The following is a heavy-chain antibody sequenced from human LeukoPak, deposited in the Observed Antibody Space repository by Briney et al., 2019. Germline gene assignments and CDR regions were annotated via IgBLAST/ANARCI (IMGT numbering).Heavy chain of an antibody. D-gene: IGHD3-10*01. CDR1: GFTFRSYW. V-gene: IGHV3-7*03. CDR2: IKQDGSEK. CDR3: AKPTGTGVAKWYFDS. J-gene: IGHJ4*02. Sequence: GGSLRLSCAASGFTFRSYWMTWVRQAPGKGLEWVANIKQDGSEKYYVGSVKGRFTISRDNAKNSLYLQMSSLRVEDTAVYYCAKPTGTGVAKWYFDSWGQGTLVTVSS.